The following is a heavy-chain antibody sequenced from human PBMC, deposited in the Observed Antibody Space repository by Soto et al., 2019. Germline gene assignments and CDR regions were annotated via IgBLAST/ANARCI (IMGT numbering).Heavy chain of an antibody. CDR2: ISWNSGSI. J-gene: IGHJ1*01. V-gene: IGHV3-9*01. Sequence: EVQLVESGGGLVQPGRSLRLSCAASGFTFDTYAMHWVRQAPGKGLEWVSGISWNSGSIAYGDSVKGRFTISRDNAKNSLYLQINSLRADDTALYYCGKGAGGGLAARVGEHWGQGTLVTVSS. CDR3: GKGAGGGLAARVGEH. CDR1: GFTFDTYA. D-gene: IGHD6-6*01.